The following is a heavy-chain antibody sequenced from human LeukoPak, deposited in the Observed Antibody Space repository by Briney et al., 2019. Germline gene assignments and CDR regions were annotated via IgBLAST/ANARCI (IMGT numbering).Heavy chain of an antibody. J-gene: IGHJ4*02. V-gene: IGHV3-9*01. CDR2: ISWNSGSI. D-gene: IGHD3-22*01. CDR1: GFTFDDYA. CDR3: AKDSVSYYYDSSGRWVY. Sequence: GRSLRLSCAASGFTFDDYAMHWVRQAPGKGLEWVSGISWNSGSIGYADSVKGRFTISRDNAKNSLYLQMNSLRAEDTALYYCAKDSVSYYYDSSGRWVYWGQGTLVTVSS.